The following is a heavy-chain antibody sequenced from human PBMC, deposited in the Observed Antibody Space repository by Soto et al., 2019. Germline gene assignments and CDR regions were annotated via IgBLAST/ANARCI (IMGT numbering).Heavy chain of an antibody. Sequence: SDTLSLTCTVSGGSISSGDYYWSWIRQPPGKGLEWIGYIYYSGSTYYNPSLKSRVTISIDTSKNQLFLNLSSVTAADTAMYYCARAGFLEWLLPDYWGQGTLVTVSS. CDR1: GGSISSGDYY. CDR3: ARAGFLEWLLPDY. J-gene: IGHJ4*02. V-gene: IGHV4-30-4*02. CDR2: IYYSGST. D-gene: IGHD3-3*01.